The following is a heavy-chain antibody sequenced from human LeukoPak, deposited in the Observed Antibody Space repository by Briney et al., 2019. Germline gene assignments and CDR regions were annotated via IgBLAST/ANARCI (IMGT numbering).Heavy chain of an antibody. CDR3: ATYNWGFVSDY. Sequence: GGSLRLSCAASGFTFSSYWIYWVRQVPGRGPVWVSGISPDGSNTRYADSVKGRFTISRDNAKNTLYLQMNSLRAEDTAVYYCATYNWGFVSDYWGQGTLVTVSS. V-gene: IGHV3-74*01. CDR2: ISPDGSNT. CDR1: GFTFSSYW. J-gene: IGHJ4*02. D-gene: IGHD1-20*01.